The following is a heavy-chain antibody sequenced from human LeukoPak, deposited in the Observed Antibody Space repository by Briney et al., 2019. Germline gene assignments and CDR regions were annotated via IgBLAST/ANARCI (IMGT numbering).Heavy chain of an antibody. J-gene: IGHJ4*02. Sequence: GGSLRLSCAASGFTFSTYAMHWVRQAPGKGLEYVSTISSNGCSTNYANSVKGRFTISRDNSNNTLYLQMGSLRAEDMAVYYCARTPTGRYSDYWGQGTLVTVSS. D-gene: IGHD2-21*01. V-gene: IGHV3-64*01. CDR1: GFTFSTYA. CDR2: ISSNGCST. CDR3: ARTPTGRYSDY.